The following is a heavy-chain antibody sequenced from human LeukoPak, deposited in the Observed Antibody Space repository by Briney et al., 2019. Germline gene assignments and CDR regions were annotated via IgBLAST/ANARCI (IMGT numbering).Heavy chain of an antibody. CDR3: AKTTAMAGKEGRYFDY. Sequence: GSLRLSCAASGFTFSSYAMSWVRQAPGKGLEWVSAISGSGGSTYYADSVKGRFTISRDNSKNTLYLQMNSLRAEDTAVYYCAKTTAMAGKEGRYFDYWGQGTLVTVSS. D-gene: IGHD6-19*01. J-gene: IGHJ4*02. CDR2: ISGSGGST. V-gene: IGHV3-23*01. CDR1: GFTFSSYA.